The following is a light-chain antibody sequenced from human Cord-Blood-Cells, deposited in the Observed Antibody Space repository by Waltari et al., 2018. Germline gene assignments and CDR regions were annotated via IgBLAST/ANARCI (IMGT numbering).Light chain of an antibody. Sequence: GDRVTITCRASHSISSWLAWYQQKPGKAPKLLIYDASSLESGVPSRFSGSGSGTEFTLTISSLQPDDFATYYCQQYNSYRYTFGQGTKLEIK. CDR1: HSISSW. J-gene: IGKJ2*01. V-gene: IGKV1-5*01. CDR3: QQYNSYRYT. CDR2: DAS.